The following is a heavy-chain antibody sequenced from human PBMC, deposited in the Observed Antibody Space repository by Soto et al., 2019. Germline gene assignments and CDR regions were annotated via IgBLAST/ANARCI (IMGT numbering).Heavy chain of an antibody. D-gene: IGHD3-22*01. J-gene: IGHJ4*02. CDR3: ARSTYYYDSSGYYDNPYYFDY. CDR1: GGSISSGGYS. V-gene: IGHV4-30-2*01. Sequence: PSETLSLTCAVSGGSISSGGYSWSWIRQPPGKGLEWIGYIYHSGSTYYNPSLKSRVTISVDRSKNQFSLKLSSVTAADTAVYYCARSTYYYDSSGYYDNPYYFDYWGQGTLVTVSS. CDR2: IYHSGST.